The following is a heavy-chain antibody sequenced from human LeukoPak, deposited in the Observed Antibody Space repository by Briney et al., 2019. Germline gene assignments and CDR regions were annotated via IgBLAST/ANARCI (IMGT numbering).Heavy chain of an antibody. CDR2: ICSSSSYI. CDR3: AREMIGIGNYFDY. CDR1: GFTFSSYS. Sequence: GGSLRLSCAASGFTFSSYSMNWVRQAPGKGLEWVSSICSSSSYIYYADSVKGRFTISRDNPKNSLYLQMNSLRAEDTAVYYCAREMIGIGNYFDYWGQGTLVTVSS. J-gene: IGHJ4*02. V-gene: IGHV3-21*01. D-gene: IGHD3-22*01.